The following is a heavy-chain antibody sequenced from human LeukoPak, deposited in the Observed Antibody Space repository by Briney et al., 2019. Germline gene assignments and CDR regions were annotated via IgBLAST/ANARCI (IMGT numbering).Heavy chain of an antibody. J-gene: IGHJ6*02. D-gene: IGHD3-10*01. V-gene: IGHV3-53*01. CDR1: RFTVSSNY. CDR2: IYSGGST. CDR3: ARAPGSYSFYYYYGMDV. Sequence: GGSLRLSCAASRFTVSSNYMSWVRQAPGKGLEWVSVIYSGGSTYYADSVKGRFTISRDNSKNTLYLQMNSLRAEDTAVYYCARAPGSYSFYYYYGMDVWGQGTTVTVSS.